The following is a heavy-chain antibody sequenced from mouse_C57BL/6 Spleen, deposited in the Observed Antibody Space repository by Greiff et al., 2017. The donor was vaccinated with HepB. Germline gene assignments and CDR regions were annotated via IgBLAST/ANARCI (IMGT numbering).Heavy chain of an antibody. D-gene: IGHD1-1*01. CDR3: ARQNTTVVAPNY. CDR1: GFTFSDYG. CDR2: ISSGSSTI. J-gene: IGHJ2*01. V-gene: IGHV5-17*01. Sequence: EVQVVESGGGLVKPGGSLKLSCAASGFTFSDYGMHWVRQAPEKGLEWVAYISSGSSTIYYADTVKGRFTISRDNAKNTLFLQMTSLRSEDTAMYYCARQNTTVVAPNYWGQGTTLTVSS.